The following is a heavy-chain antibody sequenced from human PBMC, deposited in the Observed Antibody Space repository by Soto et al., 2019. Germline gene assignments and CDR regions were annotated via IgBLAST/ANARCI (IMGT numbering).Heavy chain of an antibody. J-gene: IGHJ4*02. CDR1: GYTFTSYD. V-gene: IGHV1-8*01. CDR2: MNPNSGNT. CDR3: ARGLTIFGNYFDY. D-gene: IGHD3-3*01. Sequence: ASVKVSCXASGYTFTSYDINWVRQATGQGLEWMGWMNPNSGNTGYAQKFQGRVTMTRNTSISTAYMELSSLRSEDTAVYYCARGLTIFGNYFDYWGQGTLVTVSS.